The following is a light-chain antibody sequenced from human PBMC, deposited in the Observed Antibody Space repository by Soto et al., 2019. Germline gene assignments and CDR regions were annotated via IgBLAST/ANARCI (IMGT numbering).Light chain of an antibody. J-gene: IGKJ4*01. Sequence: EIVLTQSPATLSLSPGERATLSCRASQSVSSYLAWYQQKPGQDPRLLIYDASNRATGIPARFSGSGSGTDFTLNISSLEPEDLAVYYCQQRSNWLTFGGGTKVEIK. CDR1: QSVSSY. V-gene: IGKV3-11*01. CDR2: DAS. CDR3: QQRSNWLT.